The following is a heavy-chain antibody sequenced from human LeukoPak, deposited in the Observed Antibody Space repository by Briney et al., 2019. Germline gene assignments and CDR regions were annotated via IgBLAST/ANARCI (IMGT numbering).Heavy chain of an antibody. CDR2: INHSGST. V-gene: IGHV4-34*01. J-gene: IGHJ4*02. CDR1: GGSFSGYY. CDR3: ASDLLTSTR. Sequence: PSETLSLTCAVYGGSFSGYYWSWIRQPPGKGLEWIGEINHSGSTNYNPSLKSRVTISVDTSKNQFSLKLSSVTAADTAVYYCASDLLTSTRWGQGTLVTVSS.